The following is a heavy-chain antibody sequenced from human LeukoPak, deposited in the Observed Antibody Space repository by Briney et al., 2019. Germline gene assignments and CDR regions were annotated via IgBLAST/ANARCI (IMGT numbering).Heavy chain of an antibody. Sequence: GASVKVSCKSSGYTFTSYAMNWVRQAPGQGLEWMGWISSYNGNTNYAQKLQGRVTMTTDTSTSTAYMELRSLRSDDTAVYYCARDNDYGDYARGYWGQGTLVTVSS. V-gene: IGHV1-18*01. D-gene: IGHD4-17*01. CDR3: ARDNDYGDYARGY. CDR2: ISSYNGNT. J-gene: IGHJ4*02. CDR1: GYTFTSYA.